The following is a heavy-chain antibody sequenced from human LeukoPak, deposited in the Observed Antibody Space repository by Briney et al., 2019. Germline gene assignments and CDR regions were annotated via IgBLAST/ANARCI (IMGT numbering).Heavy chain of an antibody. CDR2: FDPEDGET. CDR3: ATGELLPN. D-gene: IGHD1-26*01. V-gene: IGHV1-24*01. CDR1: GYTLTELS. Sequence: GASVKVSCKVSGYTLTELSMHWVRQAPGKGLEWMGGFDPEDGETIYAQKFQGRVTITEDTSTDTAYMELSSLRSEDTAVYYCATGELLPNWGQGTLVTVSS. J-gene: IGHJ4*02.